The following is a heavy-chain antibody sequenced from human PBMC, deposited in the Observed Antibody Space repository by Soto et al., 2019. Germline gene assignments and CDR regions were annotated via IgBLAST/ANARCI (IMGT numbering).Heavy chain of an antibody. CDR1: GGSISSSSYY. D-gene: IGHD2-15*01. CDR2: IYYSGST. Sequence: SETLSLTCTVSGGSISSSSYYWGWIRQPPGKGLEWIGSIYYSGSTYYNPSLKGRVTISVDTSKNQFSLKLSSVTAADTAVYYCARRPDIVVGRQCWFDPWGQGTLVTVSS. J-gene: IGHJ5*02. V-gene: IGHV4-39*01. CDR3: ARRPDIVVGRQCWFDP.